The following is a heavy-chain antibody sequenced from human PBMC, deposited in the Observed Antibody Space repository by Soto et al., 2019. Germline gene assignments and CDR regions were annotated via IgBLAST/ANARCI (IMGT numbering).Heavy chain of an antibody. CDR1: RFTVSSNY. V-gene: IGHV3-53*04. D-gene: IGHD6-6*01. CDR2: IYSGGST. CDR3: ARFLKGYSSSSVYYYYYYMDV. J-gene: IGHJ6*03. Sequence: GGALRLSCSPSRFTVSSNYMSWVREARGKGLEWVSVIYSGGSTYYADSVKGRFTISRHNSMNTLYLQMNSLRAEDTAVYYCARFLKGYSSSSVYYYYYYMDVWGKGTTVTVSS.